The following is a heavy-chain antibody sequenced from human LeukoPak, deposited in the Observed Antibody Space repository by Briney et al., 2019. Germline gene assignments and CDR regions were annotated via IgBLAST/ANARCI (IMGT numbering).Heavy chain of an antibody. J-gene: IGHJ4*02. V-gene: IGHV1-69*13. D-gene: IGHD3-22*01. CDR2: ITPIFGTA. Sequence: SVKVSCKASGGTFSSYAISWVRQAPGQGLEWMGGITPIFGTAKYAQKFQGRVTITAVESMSTAYMELSSLRSEDTAVYYCARVLLGYYDSSGYPDYWGQGTLVTVSS. CDR1: GGTFSSYA. CDR3: ARVLLGYYDSSGYPDY.